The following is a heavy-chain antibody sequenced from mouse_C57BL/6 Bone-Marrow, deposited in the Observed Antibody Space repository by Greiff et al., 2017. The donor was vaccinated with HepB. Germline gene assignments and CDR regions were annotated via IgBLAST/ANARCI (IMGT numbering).Heavy chain of an antibody. CDR1: GFTFTDYY. CDR2: IRNKANGYTT. J-gene: IGHJ4*01. CDR3: ASRDY. Sequence: DVQLVESGGGLVQPGGSLSLSCAASGFTFTDYYMSWVRQPPGKALECLGFIRNKANGYTTEYSASVKGRFTISRDDSQSILYLHMHALRADGSATYYCASRDYWGQGTSVTVSS. V-gene: IGHV7-3*01.